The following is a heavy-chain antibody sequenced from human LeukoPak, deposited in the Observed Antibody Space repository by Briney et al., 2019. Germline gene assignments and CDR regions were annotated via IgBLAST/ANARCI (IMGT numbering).Heavy chain of an antibody. Sequence: GGSLRLSCAASGFIFDDYAMHWVRQAPGKGLEWVSIISGDGGTTYYADSVKGRFTLSRDNRENSLFLQMHSLSAEDTALYYCAKDIDDYGRQLPVTFDNWGQGTLVTVSS. CDR1: GFIFDDYA. CDR3: AKDIDDYGRQLPVTFDN. J-gene: IGHJ4*02. D-gene: IGHD4-17*01. CDR2: ISGDGGTT. V-gene: IGHV3-43*02.